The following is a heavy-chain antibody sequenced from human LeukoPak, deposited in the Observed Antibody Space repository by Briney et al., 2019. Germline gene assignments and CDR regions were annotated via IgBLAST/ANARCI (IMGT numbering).Heavy chain of an antibody. V-gene: IGHV1-69*05. CDR1: GGTFSSYA. J-gene: IGHJ3*02. CDR3: VGDCSSTSCSRVAFDI. Sequence: GASVKVSCKASGGTFSSYAISWVRQAPGQGLEWMGGIIPIFGTANYAQKFQGRVTITTDESTSTAYMELSSLRSEDTAVYYCVGDCSSTSCSRVAFDIWGQGTMVTVSS. CDR2: IIPIFGTA. D-gene: IGHD2-2*01.